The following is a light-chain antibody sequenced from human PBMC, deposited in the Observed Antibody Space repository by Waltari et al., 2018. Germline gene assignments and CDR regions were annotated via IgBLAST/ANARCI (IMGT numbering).Light chain of an antibody. V-gene: IGKV3-20*01. J-gene: IGKJ1*01. CDR3: QHYVRLPAT. Sequence: EVVLTQSPGTLSLSPRESATLSCRASQSVSRALAWYQQKPGQAPRLLIYGASIRATGIPDRFRGSGSGTDFSLTISRLEPADSAMYYCQHYVRLPATFGQGTKVEIK. CDR2: GAS. CDR1: QSVSRA.